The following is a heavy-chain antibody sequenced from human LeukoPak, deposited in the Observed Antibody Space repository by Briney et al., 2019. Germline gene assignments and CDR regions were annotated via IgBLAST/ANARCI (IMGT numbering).Heavy chain of an antibody. CDR1: GFSFNNYA. D-gene: IGHD6-19*01. Sequence: GGSLRLSCAASGFSFNNYAMYWVRQAPGKGLEWMAVISYHGINEYYADSVKGRFTISRDNSKSTLHLQMNSLRAEDTAVYYCAKVRWDNSGWYYLDTWGQGTLLTVSS. CDR3: AKVRWDNSGWYYLDT. CDR2: ISYHGINE. J-gene: IGHJ4*02. V-gene: IGHV3-30*18.